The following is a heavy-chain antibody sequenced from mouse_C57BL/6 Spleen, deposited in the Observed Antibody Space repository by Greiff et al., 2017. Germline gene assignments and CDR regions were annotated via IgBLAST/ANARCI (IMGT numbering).Heavy chain of an antibody. Sequence: QVQLQQPGAELVKPGASVKLSCKASGYTFTSYWMQWVKQRPGQGLEWIGEIDPSDSYTTYNQKFKGKATLTVDTSSSTAYMQLSSLTSEDSAVYYCARGYYGSSYGYFDVWGTGTTVTVSS. CDR1: GYTFTSYW. D-gene: IGHD1-1*01. CDR3: ARGYYGSSYGYFDV. V-gene: IGHV1-50*01. CDR2: IDPSDSYT. J-gene: IGHJ1*03.